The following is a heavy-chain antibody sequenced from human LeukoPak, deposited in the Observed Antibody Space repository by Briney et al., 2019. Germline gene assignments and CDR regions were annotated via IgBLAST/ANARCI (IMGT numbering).Heavy chain of an antibody. CDR3: AIYSGYDESFDY. Sequence: SETLSLTCTVSGGSISSYYWSWIRQPPGKGLEWLGYIYYSGSTNYNPSLKSRVTISVDTSKNQFSLKLSSVTAADTAVYYCAIYSGYDESFDYWGQGTLVTVSS. CDR1: GGSISSYY. J-gene: IGHJ4*02. V-gene: IGHV4-59*01. D-gene: IGHD5-12*01. CDR2: IYYSGST.